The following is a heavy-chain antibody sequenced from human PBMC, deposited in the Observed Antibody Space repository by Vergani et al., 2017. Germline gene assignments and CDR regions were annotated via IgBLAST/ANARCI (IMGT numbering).Heavy chain of an antibody. V-gene: IGHV3-21*01. CDR2: ISSSSSYI. Sequence: EVQLVESGGGLVKPGGSLRLSCAASGFTFSSYSMNWVRQAPGKGLEWVSSISSSSSYIYYADSGKGRFTISRDNAKNSLYLQMNSLRAEDTAVYYCARELPQQWLAPYYYYYGMDVWGQGTTVTVAS. CDR3: ARELPQQWLAPYYYYYGMDV. J-gene: IGHJ6*02. CDR1: GFTFSSYS. D-gene: IGHD6-19*01.